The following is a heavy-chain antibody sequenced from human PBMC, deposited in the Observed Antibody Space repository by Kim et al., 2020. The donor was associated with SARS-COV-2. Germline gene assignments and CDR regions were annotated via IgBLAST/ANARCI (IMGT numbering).Heavy chain of an antibody. CDR2: IKQDGSEK. V-gene: IGHV3-7*01. D-gene: IGHD6-19*01. CDR1: GFTFSSYW. Sequence: GGSLRLSCAASGFTFSSYWMSWVRQAPGKGLEWVSNIKQDGSEKYYVDSVKGRFTISRDNAKNSLYLQMNSLRAEDTAVYYCARSIGESRYSNGWYYYYYYMDVWGKGTTVTVSS. J-gene: IGHJ6*03. CDR3: ARSIGESRYSNGWYYYYYYMDV.